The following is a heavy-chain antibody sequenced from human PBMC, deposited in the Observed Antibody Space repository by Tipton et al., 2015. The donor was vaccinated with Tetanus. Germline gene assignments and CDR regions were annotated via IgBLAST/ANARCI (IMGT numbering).Heavy chain of an antibody. CDR1: GFTFSHYG. D-gene: IGHD6-19*01. J-gene: IGHJ2*01. V-gene: IGHV3-30*18. Sequence: SLRLSCAASGFTFSHYGMHWVRQAPGKGLEWVAVISNDGSREYYADSVKGRFTISRDNSKDTMYLQMNSLRAEDTAIYYCAKDLRGPEAGTWYFDLWGRGTLVTVSS. CDR3: AKDLRGPEAGTWYFDL. CDR2: ISNDGSRE.